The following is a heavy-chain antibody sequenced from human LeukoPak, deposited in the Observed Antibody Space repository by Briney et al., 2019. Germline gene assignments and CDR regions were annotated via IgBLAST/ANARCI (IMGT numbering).Heavy chain of an antibody. CDR2: ISYSTVYI. Sequence: GGSLRLSCAASGFSFRDYYMSWIRQAPGKGLEWVSSISYSTVYIYYADSVKGRFTISRDNAKNSLYLQMNSLRAEDTAVYYCTGHQGMDYWGQGTLVTVSS. V-gene: IGHV3-11*06. CDR1: GFSFRDYY. J-gene: IGHJ4*02. D-gene: IGHD2-2*01. CDR3: TGHQGMDY.